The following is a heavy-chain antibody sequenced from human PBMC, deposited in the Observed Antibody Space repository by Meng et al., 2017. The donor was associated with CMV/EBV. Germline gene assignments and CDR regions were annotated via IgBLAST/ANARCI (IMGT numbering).Heavy chain of an antibody. J-gene: IGHJ6*02. Sequence: GESLKISCAASGFTFSSYAMSWVRQAPGKGLEWVSAISGSGGSTYYADSVKGRFTISRDNSKNTLYLQMNSRRAEDTAVYYCAKRIVPAAILSVYYYYGMDVWGQGTTVTVSS. CDR3: AKRIVPAAILSVYYYYGMDV. CDR1: GFTFSSYA. V-gene: IGHV3-23*01. D-gene: IGHD2-2*02. CDR2: ISGSGGST.